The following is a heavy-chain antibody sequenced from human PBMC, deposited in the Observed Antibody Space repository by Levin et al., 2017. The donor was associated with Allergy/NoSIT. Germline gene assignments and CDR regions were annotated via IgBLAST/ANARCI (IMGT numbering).Heavy chain of an antibody. CDR1: GFSLSEYA. Sequence: LSLTCDASGFSLSEYAMSWVRQAPGKGLEWVSVITGGGFNTYYGDSAKGRFTVSRDNSKNTLYLELNSLRAEDTAVYYCAKKQGGTTGFSFDVWGQGTMVTVSS. CDR2: ITGGGFNT. V-gene: IGHV3-23*01. J-gene: IGHJ3*01. CDR3: AKKQGGTTGFSFDV. D-gene: IGHD1-14*01.